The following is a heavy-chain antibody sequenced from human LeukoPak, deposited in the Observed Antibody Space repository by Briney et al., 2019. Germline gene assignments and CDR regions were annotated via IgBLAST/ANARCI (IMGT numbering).Heavy chain of an antibody. CDR1: GGTFSSYA. V-gene: IGHV1-69*13. CDR2: IIPIFGTA. Sequence: ASVKVSCKASGGTFSSYAISWVRQAPGQGLEWMGGIIPIFGTANYAQKFQGRVTITADESTSTAYMELSSLRSEDTAVYYCARAYYYGSGNPTPHFDYWGQGTLVTVSS. J-gene: IGHJ4*02. CDR3: ARAYYYGSGNPTPHFDY. D-gene: IGHD3-10*01.